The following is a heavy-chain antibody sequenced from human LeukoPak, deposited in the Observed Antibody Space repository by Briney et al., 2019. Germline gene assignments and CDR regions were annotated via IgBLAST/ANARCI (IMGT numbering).Heavy chain of an antibody. D-gene: IGHD6-13*01. Sequence: AGGSLRLSCAASGFTVSDNYMSWVRQAPGKGLEWVSVMYSRGDTYYAKSVKGRFTFSRDISKNTLYLQMNGLRTEDTAMYYCARDAPQVPAAGVLASWGQGTLVIASS. CDR2: MYSRGDT. J-gene: IGHJ5*02. V-gene: IGHV3-53*01. CDR3: ARDAPQVPAAGVLAS. CDR1: GFTVSDNY.